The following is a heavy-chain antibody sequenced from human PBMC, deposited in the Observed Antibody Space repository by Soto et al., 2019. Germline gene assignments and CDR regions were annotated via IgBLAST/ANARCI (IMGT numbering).Heavy chain of an antibody. CDR1: GFTFSSYG. J-gene: IGHJ4*02. D-gene: IGHD1-26*01. Sequence: GGSLRLSCSASGFTFSSYGMHWVRQAPGKGLEYVSVITSNGGSTYYADSVKGRFTISRDNSKNTLYLQMSSLRVEDTAVYYCHIAGAFDHWGQGALVTV. CDR2: ITSNGGST. CDR3: HIAGAFDH. V-gene: IGHV3-64D*06.